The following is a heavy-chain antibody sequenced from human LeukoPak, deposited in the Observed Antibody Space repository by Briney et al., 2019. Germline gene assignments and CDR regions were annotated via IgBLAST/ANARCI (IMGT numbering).Heavy chain of an antibody. J-gene: IGHJ3*02. CDR1: GYTFTGYC. Sequence: ASVKVSCKASGYTFTGYCMHWVRQAPGQGLEWMGWINPNSGGTNYAQKFQGRVTMTRDTSISTAYMELSRLSSDDTAVYYCAREVEMATSDAFDIWGQGTMVTVSS. D-gene: IGHD5-24*01. CDR3: AREVEMATSDAFDI. V-gene: IGHV1-2*02. CDR2: INPNSGGT.